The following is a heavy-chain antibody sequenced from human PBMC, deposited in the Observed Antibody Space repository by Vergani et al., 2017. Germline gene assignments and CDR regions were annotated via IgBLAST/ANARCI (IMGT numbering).Heavy chain of an antibody. CDR1: GSTFSSYA. CDR3: ARQSRDVFCTNGVCPLGY. CDR2: ISRSSSTI. D-gene: IGHD2-8*01. Sequence: EVQLVESGGGLVQPGGSLRLSCAASGSTFSSYAMNWVRQAPGKGLEWVSYISRSSSTIYYADSVMGRFTISRDNAKNSLHLQMNNLRAEDTAVYYCARQSRDVFCTNGVCPLGYWGQGALVTVSS. V-gene: IGHV3-48*01. J-gene: IGHJ4*02.